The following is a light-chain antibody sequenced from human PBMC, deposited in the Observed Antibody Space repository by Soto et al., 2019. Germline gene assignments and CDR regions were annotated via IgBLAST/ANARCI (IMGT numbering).Light chain of an antibody. CDR1: QSVLLTSNNRNY. CDR2: WAA. CDR3: HQYDSVPWT. J-gene: IGKJ1*01. Sequence: DIVMTQSPDSLAVSLGERATINCKSSQSVLLTSNNRNYLTWYQQKPGQSPKLLIYWAATRESGVPDRFSGSGSGKDFTLTISSLQAEDVAVYYCHQYDSVPWTFGQGTKVEIK. V-gene: IGKV4-1*01.